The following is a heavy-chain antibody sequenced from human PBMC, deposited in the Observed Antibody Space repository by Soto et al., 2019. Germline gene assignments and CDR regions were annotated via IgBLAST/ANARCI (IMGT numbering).Heavy chain of an antibody. J-gene: IGHJ5*02. CDR2: IYYSGST. CDR3: AEGHNWFDP. V-gene: IGHV4-61*01. Sequence: QVQLQESGPGLVKPSETLSLTCTVSGGSVSSGSYYWSWIRQPPGKGLEWIGYIYYSGSTNYNPSLKSRVTISVDTSKNQFSLKLSSVTAADTAVYYCAEGHNWFDPWGQGTLVTVSS. CDR1: GGSVSSGSYY.